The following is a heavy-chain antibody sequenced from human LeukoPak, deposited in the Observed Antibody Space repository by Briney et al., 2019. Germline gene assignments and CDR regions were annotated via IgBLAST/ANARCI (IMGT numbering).Heavy chain of an antibody. Sequence: GGSLRLSCAASGFAFSTYAMSWVRQAPGKGLEWVSAIGGSGGSTYYADSVKGRFTISRDNSKNTLYLQMNSLRAVDTAVYYCVREGSIVGATGAFDIWGQGTMVTVSS. V-gene: IGHV3-23*01. J-gene: IGHJ3*02. CDR3: VREGSIVGATGAFDI. D-gene: IGHD1-26*01. CDR2: IGGSGGST. CDR1: GFAFSTYA.